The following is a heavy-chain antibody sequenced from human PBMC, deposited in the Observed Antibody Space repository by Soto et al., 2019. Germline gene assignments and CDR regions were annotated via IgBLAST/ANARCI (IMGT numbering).Heavy chain of an antibody. CDR1: GFTFSSYA. J-gene: IGHJ4*02. V-gene: IGHV3-23*01. Sequence: EVQLLESGGGLVQPGGSLRLSCAASGFTFSSYAMSWVRQAPGKGLEWVSAISGSGGSTYYADSVKGRFTISRDNSKNALLLQMTSLRAEDTAVYYGGKVRGCYCDSSGFDYWGQGTLVSVSA. D-gene: IGHD3-22*01. CDR3: GKVRGCYCDSSGFDY. CDR2: ISGSGGST.